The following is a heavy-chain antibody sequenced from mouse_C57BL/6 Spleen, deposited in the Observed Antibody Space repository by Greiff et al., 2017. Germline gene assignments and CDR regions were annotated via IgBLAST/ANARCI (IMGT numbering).Heavy chain of an antibody. Sequence: QVQLKESGAELVRPGTSVKVSCKASGYAFTNYLIEWVKQRPGQGLEWIGVINPGSGGTNYNEKFKGKATLTADKSSSTAYMQLSSLTSEDSAVYFCARRGYDYDGGLFDYWGQGTTLTVSS. CDR3: ARRGYDYDGGLFDY. V-gene: IGHV1-54*01. CDR2: INPGSGGT. CDR1: GYAFTNYL. J-gene: IGHJ2*01. D-gene: IGHD2-4*01.